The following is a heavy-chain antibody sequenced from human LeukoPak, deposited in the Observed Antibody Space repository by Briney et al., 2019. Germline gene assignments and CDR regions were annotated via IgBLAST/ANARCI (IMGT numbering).Heavy chain of an antibody. D-gene: IGHD6-19*01. CDR1: GFTFSSYG. J-gene: IGHJ4*02. CDR3: TTDIWTAVACDY. V-gene: IGHV3-30*03. Sequence: PGGSLRLSCAASGFTFSSYGMHWVRQAPGKGLEWVAVISYDGSNKYYADSVKGRFTISRDNSKNTLYLQMSSLKTEDTAVYYCTTDIWTAVACDYWGQGTLVIVSS. CDR2: ISYDGSNK.